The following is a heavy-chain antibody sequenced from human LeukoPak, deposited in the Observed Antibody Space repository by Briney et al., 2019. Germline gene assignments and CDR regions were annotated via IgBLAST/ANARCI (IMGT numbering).Heavy chain of an antibody. CDR2: IKYHGSDE. Sequence: GGSLRLSCAASGFTFSDYWMSWVRQAPGKGLEWVANIKYHGSDEHYVDSVRGRFTISRDNPKTSLFLQMNSLRAEDTAVYYCARIGGSGTYWDYWGQGTLVTVSS. V-gene: IGHV3-7*01. CDR3: ARIGGSGTYWDY. D-gene: IGHD3-10*01. J-gene: IGHJ4*02. CDR1: GFTFSDYW.